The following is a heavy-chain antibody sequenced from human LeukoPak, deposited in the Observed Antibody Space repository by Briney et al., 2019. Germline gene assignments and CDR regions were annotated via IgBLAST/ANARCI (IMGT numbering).Heavy chain of an antibody. V-gene: IGHV4-4*07. D-gene: IGHD3-10*01. CDR1: GGSISSYY. J-gene: IGHJ6*03. Sequence: SETLSPTCTVSGGSISSYYWSWIRQPAGKGLEWIGRIYTSGSTNYNPSLKSRVTMSVDTSKNQFSLKLSSVTAADTAVYYCAREGQGNYYYYYYMDVWGKGTTVTVSS. CDR3: AREGQGNYYYYYYMDV. CDR2: IYTSGST.